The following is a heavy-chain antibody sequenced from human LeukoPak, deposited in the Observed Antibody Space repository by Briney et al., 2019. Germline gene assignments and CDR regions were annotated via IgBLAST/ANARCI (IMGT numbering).Heavy chain of an antibody. V-gene: IGHV3-49*04. CDR2: IRSKAYGWTT. D-gene: IGHD5-18*01. Sequence: QAGASLRLSRRGAGSNFGDHAMTSVSQAPGKWLEWVTFIRSKAYGWTTEYAASVKGRFTISRDDSNSIAYLQMNSLKTEDTGVYYCARGPILLWIHNGMDVWGQGTTVTVSS. CDR1: GSNFGDHA. J-gene: IGHJ6*02. CDR3: ARGPILLWIHNGMDV.